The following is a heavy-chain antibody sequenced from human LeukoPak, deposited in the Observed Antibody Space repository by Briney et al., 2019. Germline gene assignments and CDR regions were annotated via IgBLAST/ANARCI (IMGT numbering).Heavy chain of an antibody. J-gene: IGHJ4*02. V-gene: IGHV3-30-3*01. Sequence: SCKASGYTFTGYYMHWVRQAPGKGLEWVAVISYDGSNKYYADSVKGRFTISRDNSKNTLYLQMNSLRAEDTAVYYCAREWLPMVRNLYYYWGQGTLVTVSS. CDR3: AREWLPMVRNLYYY. D-gene: IGHD3-10*01. CDR1: GYTFTGYY. CDR2: ISYDGSNK.